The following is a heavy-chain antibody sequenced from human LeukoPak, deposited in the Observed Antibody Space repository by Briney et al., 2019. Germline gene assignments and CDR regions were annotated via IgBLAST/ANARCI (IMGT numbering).Heavy chain of an antibody. J-gene: IGHJ4*02. CDR2: INHSGSA. CDR3: ARGRGRNYYDRSGSLKGAFTY. Sequence: SETLSLTCAVYGEFFSDYYWNWIRQSPEKGLEWIGEINHSGSAIYKPSLRSRVSIAVDTSKNQFSLKLNSVSAADTAIYYCARGRGRNYYDRSGSLKGAFTYWGQGTLVTVSS. D-gene: IGHD3-22*01. V-gene: IGHV4-34*01. CDR1: GEFFSDYY.